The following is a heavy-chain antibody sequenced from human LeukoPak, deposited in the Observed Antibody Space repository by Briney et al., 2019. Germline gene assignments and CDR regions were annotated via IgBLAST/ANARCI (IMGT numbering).Heavy chain of an antibody. Sequence: PSETLSLTCTVSGGSISSYYWSWIRQPPGKGLEWIGYIFYTGSTNYNPSLKSRVTISVLTSKNRFSLKLSSVTAADTAEYYCARDLRVDAFDIWGQGTMVTVSS. CDR1: GGSISSYY. CDR3: ARDLRVDAFDI. CDR2: IFYTGST. J-gene: IGHJ3*02. V-gene: IGHV4-59*12.